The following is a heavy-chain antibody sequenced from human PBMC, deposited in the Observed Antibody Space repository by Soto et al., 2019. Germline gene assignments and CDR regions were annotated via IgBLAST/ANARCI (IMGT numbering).Heavy chain of an antibody. J-gene: IGHJ6*03. CDR2: VDPEDGET. D-gene: IGHD6-19*01. CDR1: GYTLTELS. Sequence: ASVKVSCKVAGYTLTELSMHWVRQAPGKGLEWMGGVDPEDGETIYAQKFQGRATMTEDTSTDTAYMALSSLRSEDTAVYYCAPSGRGWGWPDPMVYYSYYMDVWGKGTQVTVSS. V-gene: IGHV1-24*01. CDR3: APSGRGWGWPDPMVYYSYYMDV.